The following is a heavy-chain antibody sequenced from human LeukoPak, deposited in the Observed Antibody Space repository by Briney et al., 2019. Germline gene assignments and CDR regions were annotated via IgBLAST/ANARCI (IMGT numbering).Heavy chain of an antibody. CDR1: GGSISSYC. CDR3: ARDRGYCSGGSCYNWFDP. CDR2: IYTSGST. Sequence: SETLSLTCTVSGGSISSYCWSWIRQPAGKGLEWIGRIYTSGSTNYNPSLKSRVTMSVDTSKNQFSLKLSSVTAADTAVYYCARDRGYCSGGSCYNWFDPWGQGTLVTVSS. D-gene: IGHD2-15*01. V-gene: IGHV4-4*07. J-gene: IGHJ5*02.